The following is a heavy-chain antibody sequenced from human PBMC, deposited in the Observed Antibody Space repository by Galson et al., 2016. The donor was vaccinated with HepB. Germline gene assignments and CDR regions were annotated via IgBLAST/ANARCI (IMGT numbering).Heavy chain of an antibody. CDR2: IKRDTEGGTS. V-gene: IGHV3-15*01. CDR1: GLPLSDAT. J-gene: IGHJ4*02. CDR3: STQTTGTVKDS. D-gene: IGHD4-17*01. Sequence: SLRLSCAVSGLPLSDATMNWVRQAPGKGLEWVGRIKRDTEGGTSDHAAPVKGRFTISRDDSKNTLFLQMNSLKTDDTAVYYCSTQTTGTVKDSWGQGTLVTVSS.